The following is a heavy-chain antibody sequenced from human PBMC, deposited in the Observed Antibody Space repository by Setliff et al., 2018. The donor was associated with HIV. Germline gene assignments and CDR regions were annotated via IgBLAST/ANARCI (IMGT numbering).Heavy chain of an antibody. CDR2: IYHSGNT. CDR1: GYSISSGYY. Sequence: PSETLSLTCAVSGYSISSGYYWGWIRQPPGKGLEWIGNIYHSGNTFHNPSLKSRVTISVHTSKNQFSLKLSSVTAADTAVYYCARRRSMPNNAFDIWGQGTMVTVS. J-gene: IGHJ3*02. V-gene: IGHV4-38-2*01. D-gene: IGHD2-2*01. CDR3: ARRRSMPNNAFDI.